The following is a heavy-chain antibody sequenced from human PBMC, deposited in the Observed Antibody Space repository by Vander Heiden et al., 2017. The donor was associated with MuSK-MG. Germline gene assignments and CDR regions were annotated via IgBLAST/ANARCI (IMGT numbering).Heavy chain of an antibody. V-gene: IGHV3-23*01. CDR1: GFTFSRYA. Sequence: EVQLLEFGGGSVQPGGSLRLSCAASGFTFSRYAMNWVRQAPGKGLEWVSSISDNGIKIFYADAVKGRFTVSRDNSRNTLYLQMNSLRVEDTAIYYCAKDGDAYNLDFDYWGQGALVTVSS. D-gene: IGHD3-16*01. CDR3: AKDGDAYNLDFDY. J-gene: IGHJ4*02. CDR2: ISDNGIKI.